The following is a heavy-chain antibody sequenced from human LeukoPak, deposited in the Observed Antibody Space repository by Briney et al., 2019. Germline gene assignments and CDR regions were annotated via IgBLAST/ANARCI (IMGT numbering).Heavy chain of an antibody. CDR2: ISAYNGNT. V-gene: IGHV1-18*01. CDR3: ARDTHCSGGSCSYYYYMDV. J-gene: IGHJ6*03. Sequence: EASVKVSCKASGYTFTSYGISWVRQAPGQGLEWMGWISAYNGNTNYAQKLQGRVTMTTDTSTSTAYMELRSLRSDDTAVYYCARDTHCSGGSCSYYYYMDVWGKGTTVTVSS. CDR1: GYTFTSYG. D-gene: IGHD2-15*01.